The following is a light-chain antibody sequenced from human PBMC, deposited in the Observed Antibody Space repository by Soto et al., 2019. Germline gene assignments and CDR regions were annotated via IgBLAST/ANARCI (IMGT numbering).Light chain of an antibody. V-gene: IGLV2-14*01. CDR3: SSYSYLDIPVL. Sequence: QSVLTQPASVSGSPGQSITISCTGADTDIGNYNYVSWYQQYPDKAPKLLIYEVVRRPSGVSNRFSGSKSGNTASLTISGLQPEDEADYYCSSYSYLDIPVLLGGGTQLTVL. J-gene: IGLJ2*01. CDR1: DTDIGNYNY. CDR2: EVV.